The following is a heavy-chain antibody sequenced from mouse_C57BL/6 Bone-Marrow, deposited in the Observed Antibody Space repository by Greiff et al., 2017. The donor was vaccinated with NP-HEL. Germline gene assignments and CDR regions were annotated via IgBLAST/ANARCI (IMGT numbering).Heavy chain of an antibody. J-gene: IGHJ3*01. D-gene: IGHD1-1*01. CDR2: IDPENGDT. Sequence: VQLQQSGAELVRPGASVKLSCTASGFNFKDDYMHWVKQRPEQGLEWIGWIDPENGDTEYASKFQGKATITADTSSNTAYLQLSSLTSEDTAVYYCTTRYYGSSSRFAYWGQGTLVTVSA. CDR3: TTRYYGSSSRFAY. CDR1: GFNFKDDY. V-gene: IGHV14-4*01.